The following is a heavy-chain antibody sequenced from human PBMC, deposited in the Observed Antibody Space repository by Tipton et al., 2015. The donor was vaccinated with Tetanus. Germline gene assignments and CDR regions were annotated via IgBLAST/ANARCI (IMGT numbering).Heavy chain of an antibody. CDR2: ISPSGRT. CDR1: GGSISSGDHQ. J-gene: IGHJ6*02. Sequence: TLSLTCTVSGGSISSGDHQWNWIRQPPGKGLEWLAYISPSGRTNSNYSLKSRITISQDKSKNQFSLKLSSVTAADTAVYYCARDHGITWGGMGYYYGMDVWGQGTTVTVSS. D-gene: IGHD3-16*01. CDR3: ARDHGITWGGMGYYYGMDV. V-gene: IGHV4-61*08.